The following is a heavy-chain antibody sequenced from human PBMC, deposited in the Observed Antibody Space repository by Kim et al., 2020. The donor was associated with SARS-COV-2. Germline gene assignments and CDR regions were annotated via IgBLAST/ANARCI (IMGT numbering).Heavy chain of an antibody. CDR3: AIESRGYSYGIDY. Sequence: GGSLRLSCAASGFTVSSNYMSWVRQAPGKGLEWVSVIYSGGSTYYADSVKGRFTISRDNSKNTLYLQMNSLRAEDTAVYYCAIESRGYSYGIDYWGQGTLVTVSS. CDR1: GFTVSSNY. V-gene: IGHV3-53*01. J-gene: IGHJ4*02. CDR2: IYSGGST. D-gene: IGHD5-18*01.